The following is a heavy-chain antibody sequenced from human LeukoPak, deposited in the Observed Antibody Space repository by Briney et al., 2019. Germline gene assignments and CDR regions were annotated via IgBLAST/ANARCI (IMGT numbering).Heavy chain of an antibody. D-gene: IGHD1-26*01. V-gene: IGHV3-23*01. CDR1: GFAFSTYT. J-gene: IGHJ3*01. CDR2: ISRGGGGA. CDR3: AKVQGDIDPFDF. Sequence: PGGSLRPSCATSGFAFSTYTTGWVRQAPGKGLEWVPISRGGGGAFYADSVKGRFTISRDNSKNTLYLQMNSLRVEDTAVYFCAKVQGDIDPFDFWGQGTMVTV.